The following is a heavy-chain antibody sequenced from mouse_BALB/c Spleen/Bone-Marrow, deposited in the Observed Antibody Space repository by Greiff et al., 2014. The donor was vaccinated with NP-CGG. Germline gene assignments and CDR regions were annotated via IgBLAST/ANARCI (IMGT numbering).Heavy chain of an antibody. V-gene: IGHV5-6-3*01. CDR2: INNNGGKT. CDR1: GSTFSNYG. Sequence: EVQLVESGGGLVQPGGSLKLSCAASGSTFSNYGMSWVRQTPDKRLDLVATINNNGGKTYSTDSVKGRFTISRDNAKNTLYLQMSSLKSEDTAMYYCVRDDGFYGLDRRGQGTSGPVSS. CDR3: VRDDGFYGLDR. J-gene: IGHJ4*01.